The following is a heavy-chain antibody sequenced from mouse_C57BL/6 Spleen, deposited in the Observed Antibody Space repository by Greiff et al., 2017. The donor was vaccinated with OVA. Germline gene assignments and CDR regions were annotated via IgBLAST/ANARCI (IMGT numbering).Heavy chain of an antibody. V-gene: IGHV1-50*01. Sequence: HVQLLPPGALLVNPFSSVKLSCTASCYTFPLYSLHLVLPRPVPGLYLIGEFDPSDRSTNYNQKFKGKATLTVDTSSSTVYMQLSSLTSEDSAVYYGARRRNYDSPLFDYWGQGTTLTVSS. D-gene: IGHD1-1*01. CDR3: ARRRNYDSPLFDY. CDR2: FDPSDRST. CDR1: CYTFPLYS. J-gene: IGHJ2*01.